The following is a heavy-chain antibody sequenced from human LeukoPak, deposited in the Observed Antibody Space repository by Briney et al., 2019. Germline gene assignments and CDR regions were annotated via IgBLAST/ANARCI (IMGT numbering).Heavy chain of an antibody. CDR1: GGTFSSYA. CDR2: TIPIFGTA. V-gene: IGHV1-69*13. D-gene: IGHD3-22*01. CDR3: AYYYDSSGYYGQY. J-gene: IGHJ4*02. Sequence: ASVKVSCKASGGTFSSYAISWVRQAPGQGLEWMGGTIPIFGTANYAQKFQGRVTITADESTSAAYMELSSLRSEDTAVYYCAYYYDSSGYYGQYWGQGTLVTVSS.